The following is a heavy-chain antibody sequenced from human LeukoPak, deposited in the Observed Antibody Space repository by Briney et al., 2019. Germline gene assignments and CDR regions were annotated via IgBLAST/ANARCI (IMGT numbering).Heavy chain of an antibody. V-gene: IGHV3-7*03. D-gene: IGHD3-16*01. J-gene: IGHJ4*02. CDR2: IKQDGREN. CDR1: GFTFSSYS. CDR3: ARAVCGTSYGFDY. Sequence: AGSLTLSCAASGFTFSSYSMICVRQAPGEGLEWVANIKQDGRENYYVHSVKGRFTISRDNAKNSLYLQMNSLTAEDTAVYYCARAVCGTSYGFDYWGQGTLVTVSS.